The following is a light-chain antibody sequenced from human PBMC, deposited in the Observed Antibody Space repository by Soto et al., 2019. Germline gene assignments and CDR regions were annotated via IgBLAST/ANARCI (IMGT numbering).Light chain of an antibody. J-gene: IGKJ4*01. CDR3: QQYGSSPLT. CDR1: QSVSSSY. CDR2: GAS. Sequence: EIVLTQSPGTLSLSRGERATLSCRASQSVSSSYLAWYQQKAGQAPRLLIYGASSRATGIPERFSGSGSGTDFTLTISRLEPEAFAVYYCQQYGSSPLTFGGGTKVEIK. V-gene: IGKV3-20*01.